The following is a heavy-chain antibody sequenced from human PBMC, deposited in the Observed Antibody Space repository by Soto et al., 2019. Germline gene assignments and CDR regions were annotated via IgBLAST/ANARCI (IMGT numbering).Heavy chain of an antibody. D-gene: IGHD4-17*01. Sequence: PSETLSLTCTVSGGSISSYYWSWSRQPPGKGLEWIGYIYYSGITNYNPSLKSRVTISVDTSKNQFSLKLSSVTAADTAVYYCARVEDGDYGHFQHWGQGTLVTVSS. J-gene: IGHJ1*01. CDR2: IYYSGIT. CDR1: GGSISSYY. CDR3: ARVEDGDYGHFQH. V-gene: IGHV4-59*01.